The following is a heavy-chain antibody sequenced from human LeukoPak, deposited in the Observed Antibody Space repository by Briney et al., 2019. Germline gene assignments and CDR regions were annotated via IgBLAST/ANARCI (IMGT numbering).Heavy chain of an antibody. CDR1: GGSISSGDYY. Sequence: PSETLSLTCTVSGGSISSGDYYWSWIRQPPGKGLEWIGYIYYSGSTYYNPSLKSRVTISVDTSKNQFSLKLSSVTAADTAVYYCASPIYYGSGSPFDAFDIWGQGTMVTVSS. CDR2: IYYSGST. CDR3: ASPIYYGSGSPFDAFDI. V-gene: IGHV4-30-4*01. J-gene: IGHJ3*02. D-gene: IGHD3-10*01.